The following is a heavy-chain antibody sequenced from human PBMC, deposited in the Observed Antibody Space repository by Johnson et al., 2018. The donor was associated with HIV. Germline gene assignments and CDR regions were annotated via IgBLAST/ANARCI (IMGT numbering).Heavy chain of an antibody. CDR1: GFTFSSYG. V-gene: IGHV3-30*18. CDR2: ISYDGSNK. J-gene: IGHJ3*02. Sequence: QVQLVESGGGVVQPGRSLRLSCAASGFTFSSYGMHWVRQAPAKGLEWVAVISYDGSNKYYADSVKGRFTISRDNSKNTLYLQMNSLRAEDTAVYYCAKDKAVVTALYDAFDIWGQGTMVTVSS. D-gene: IGHD2-21*02. CDR3: AKDKAVVTALYDAFDI.